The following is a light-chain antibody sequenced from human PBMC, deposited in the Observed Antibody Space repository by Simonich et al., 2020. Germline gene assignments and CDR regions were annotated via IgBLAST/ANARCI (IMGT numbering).Light chain of an antibody. V-gene: IGKV4-1*01. CDR2: WAS. CDR1: QSVLYSSNHKNY. J-gene: IGKJ5*01. CDR3: QQYYSTPIT. Sequence: DIVMTQSPDSLAVSLGERATINCKSSQSVLYSSNHKNYFAWYQQKPGQPPKLLIYWASTREAGVPDRFSGSGSGTDFTLTISSLQAEDVAVYYCQQYYSTPITFGQGTRLEIK.